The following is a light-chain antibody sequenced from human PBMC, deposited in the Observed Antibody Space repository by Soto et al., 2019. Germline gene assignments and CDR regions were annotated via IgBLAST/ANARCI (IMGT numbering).Light chain of an antibody. CDR3: SSYTSSSPLV. Sequence: QSALTQPPSVSGSPGQSITISCTGTSSDVGGYNYVSWYQQHPGKAPKLMIYEVSNRPSGVSNRFSGSKSGNTASLTISGLQAEDEADYYCSSYTSSSPLVFGTGTKVTVL. J-gene: IGLJ1*01. V-gene: IGLV2-14*01. CDR2: EVS. CDR1: SSDVGGYNY.